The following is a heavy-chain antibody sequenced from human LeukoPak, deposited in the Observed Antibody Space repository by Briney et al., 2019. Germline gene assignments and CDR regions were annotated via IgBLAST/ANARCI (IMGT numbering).Heavy chain of an antibody. CDR3: ASLGRTNLRDYGSGSPPVDY. D-gene: IGHD3-10*01. CDR1: GFTFSSYW. CDR2: IKQDGSEK. V-gene: IGHV3-7*01. Sequence: PGGSLRLSCAASGFTFSSYWMSWVRQAPGKGLEWVANIKQDGSEKYYVDSVKGRFTISRDNAKNSLYLQMNSLRAEDTAVYYCASLGRTNLRDYGSGSPPVDYWGQGTLVTVSS. J-gene: IGHJ4*02.